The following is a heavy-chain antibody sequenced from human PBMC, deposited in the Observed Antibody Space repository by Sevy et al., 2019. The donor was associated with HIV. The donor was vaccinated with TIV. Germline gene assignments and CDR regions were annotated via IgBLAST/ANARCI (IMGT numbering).Heavy chain of an antibody. CDR2: ISRSSTYI. CDR3: ARDSRYTGYD. D-gene: IGHD5-12*01. V-gene: IGHV3-21*01. Sequence: GGSLRLSCATSGFTFSTYSMNWVRQAPGKGLEWVSSISRSSTYIYYTDSVKGRFTLSRDNARNSLYLQMNSLRVGDTAVYYCARDSRYTGYDWGQGTLVTVSS. J-gene: IGHJ4*02. CDR1: GFTFSTYS.